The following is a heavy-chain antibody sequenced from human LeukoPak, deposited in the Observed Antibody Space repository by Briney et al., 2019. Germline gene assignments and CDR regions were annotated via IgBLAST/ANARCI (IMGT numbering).Heavy chain of an antibody. J-gene: IGHJ4*02. Sequence: ASVKVSCKASGYTFTSYYMHWVRQAPGQGLEWMGIINPSGGSTSYAQKFQGRVTITADESTSTAYMELSSLRSEDTAVYYCARITMFNYPPDYWGQGTLVTVSS. CDR1: GYTFTSYY. CDR3: ARITMFNYPPDY. V-gene: IGHV1-46*01. CDR2: INPSGGST. D-gene: IGHD3-10*02.